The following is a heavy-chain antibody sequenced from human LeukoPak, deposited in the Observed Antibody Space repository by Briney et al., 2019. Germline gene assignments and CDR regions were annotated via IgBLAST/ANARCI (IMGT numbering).Heavy chain of an antibody. CDR3: ARAPLYGGFDY. Sequence: ASVTVSCKASGYTFTSYYMHWVRQAPGQGLEWMGIINPSGGSTSYAQKFQGRVTMTRDMSTSTVYMELSSLRSEDTAVYYCARAPLYGGFDYWGQGTLVTVSS. J-gene: IGHJ4*02. CDR1: GYTFTSYY. CDR2: INPSGGST. D-gene: IGHD3-10*02. V-gene: IGHV1-46*01.